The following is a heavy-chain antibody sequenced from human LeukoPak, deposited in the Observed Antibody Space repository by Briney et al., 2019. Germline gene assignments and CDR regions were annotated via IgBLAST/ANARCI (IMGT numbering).Heavy chain of an antibody. CDR2: IYQSGST. J-gene: IGHJ4*02. CDR3: ARLPHSGYYDY. D-gene: IGHD3-22*01. Sequence: SETLSLTCIVSGGSISRSTYHWGWIRQPPGKGLAWIGSIYQSGSTYYNPSLKSRVTISVDTSKNQFSLKLSSGTAADTAVYYCARLPHSGYYDYWGQGTLVTVSS. CDR1: GGSISRSTYH. V-gene: IGHV4-39*01.